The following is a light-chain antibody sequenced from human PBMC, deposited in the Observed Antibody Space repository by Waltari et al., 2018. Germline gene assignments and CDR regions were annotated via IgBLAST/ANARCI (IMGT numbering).Light chain of an antibody. V-gene: IGKV3-11*01. CDR1: QSVSIN. CDR3: QQTSSWPLT. CDR2: DTS. J-gene: IGKJ4*01. Sequence: EIVLTQSPATLSLSTGQRATLSCRASQSVSINLGWYQQKLGQPPMLLIYDTSNRATGIPDRFSASGFGTDFTLTISSLEPEDFAVYFCQQTSSWPLTFGGGTKVEIK.